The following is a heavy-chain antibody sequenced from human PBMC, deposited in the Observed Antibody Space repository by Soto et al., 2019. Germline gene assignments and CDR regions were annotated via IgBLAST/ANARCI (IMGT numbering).Heavy chain of an antibody. J-gene: IGHJ4*02. D-gene: IGHD6-13*01. V-gene: IGHV3-23*01. CDR3: ARGGPGTYCDY. CDR1: GFTFSSYA. Sequence: EVQLLESGGGLVQPGGSLRLSCAASGFTFSSYAMRWVRQASGKGLEWVSAISGSGGSTYYADSVKGRFTISRDNSKHTLYLQKNRQRAEDTAVYYCARGGPGTYCDYWGQGTLVTVYS. CDR2: ISGSGGST.